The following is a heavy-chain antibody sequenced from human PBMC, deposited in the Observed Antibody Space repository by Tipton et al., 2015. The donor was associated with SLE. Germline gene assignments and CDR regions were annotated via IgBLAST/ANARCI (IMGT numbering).Heavy chain of an antibody. J-gene: IGHJ6*02. CDR1: GFTFSRSW. CDR3: ARGEVNRGIHYYGLDA. Sequence: SLRLSCVASGFTFSRSWMTWARQAPGKGLEWVANMSPDGGNKYYMGSVRGRFTISRDNSKNTLYLQMNSLRAEDTAFYYCARGEVNRGIHYYGLDAWGQGTTVTVSS. V-gene: IGHV3-7*03. CDR2: MSPDGGNK. D-gene: IGHD7-27*01.